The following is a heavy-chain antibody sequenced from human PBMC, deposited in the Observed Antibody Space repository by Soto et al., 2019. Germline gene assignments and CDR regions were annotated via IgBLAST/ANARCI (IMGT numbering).Heavy chain of an antibody. J-gene: IGHJ4*02. V-gene: IGHV1-69*01. D-gene: IGHD3-3*01. CDR1: GGTVSNYP. Sequence: QVQLVQSGAEVKEPGSSVKVSCTASGGTVSNYPISWVRQAPGQGLEWMGGIIPMFGTPNYELKFQGRVTMNQDESTSTAYIELSSLRYDDTAVYYCARHARHLEWLQPFDYWGQGALVTVSS. CDR2: IIPMFGTP. CDR3: ARHARHLEWLQPFDY.